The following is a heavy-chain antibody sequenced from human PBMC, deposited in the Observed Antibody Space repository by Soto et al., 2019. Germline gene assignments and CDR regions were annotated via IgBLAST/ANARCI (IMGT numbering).Heavy chain of an antibody. CDR2: IYYTGST. J-gene: IGHJ5*02. Sequence: QVQLQESGPGPVKPSQTLSLSCSVSGGSISSGDYYWSWIRQPPGKGLEWIGYIYYTGSTYYNPSLKSRVTISVDTSKNQFSLYLSSVTAADTAVYYCARVGYCSGDTCYLAWFDPWGRGTQVTVSS. D-gene: IGHD2-15*01. CDR3: ARVGYCSGDTCYLAWFDP. CDR1: GGSISSGDYY. V-gene: IGHV4-30-4*01.